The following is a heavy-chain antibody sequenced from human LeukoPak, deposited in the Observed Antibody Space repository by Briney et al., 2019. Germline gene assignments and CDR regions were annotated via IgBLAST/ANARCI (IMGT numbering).Heavy chain of an antibody. J-gene: IGHJ6*02. CDR1: GGTFSSYG. CDR2: IIPIFGRA. CDR3: ASPRCSSTSCYPWVGYYYYGMDV. V-gene: IGHV1-69*13. D-gene: IGHD2-2*01. Sequence: GASVKVSCKASGGTFSSYGISWVGQAPGQGLEWMGGIIPIFGRANYAQKFQGRVTITADESTSTAYMELSSLRSEDTAVYYCASPRCSSTSCYPWVGYYYYGMDVWGQGTTVTVSS.